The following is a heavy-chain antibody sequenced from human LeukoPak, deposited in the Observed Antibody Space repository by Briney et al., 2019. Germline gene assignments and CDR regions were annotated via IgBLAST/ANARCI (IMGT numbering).Heavy chain of an antibody. V-gene: IGHV4-59*01. CDR3: ARVVYSGSWGYFDY. CDR2: IYYSGST. J-gene: IGHJ4*02. D-gene: IGHD3-10*01. CDR1: GGSISTYY. Sequence: PSETLSLTCSVSGGSISTYYLRWIRQSPGKGLEWIGYIYYSGSTSYNPSLKSRVTISIDTSKTQFSLKLSSVTAADTAVYYCARVVYSGSWGYFDYWGQGALVTVSS.